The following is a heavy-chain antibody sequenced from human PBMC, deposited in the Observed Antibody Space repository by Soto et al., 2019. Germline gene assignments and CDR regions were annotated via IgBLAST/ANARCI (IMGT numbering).Heavy chain of an antibody. CDR2: IHPGDSDT. J-gene: IGHJ3*02. CDR3: ARHRRAIVASTDPLHI. V-gene: IGHV5-51*01. CDR1: GDRFLDYW. Sequence: PGEPQKISYKVSGDRFLDYWLAWMSQKTGRSLQWIGIIHPGDSDTRYSPSFQGRVTISADKSTATAYLQWSSLKSSDTAIYYCARHRRAIVASTDPLHIWGQGTLVSVSS. D-gene: IGHD5-12*01.